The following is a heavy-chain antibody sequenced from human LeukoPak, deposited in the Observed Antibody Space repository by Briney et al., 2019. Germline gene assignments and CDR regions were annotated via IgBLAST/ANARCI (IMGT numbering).Heavy chain of an antibody. D-gene: IGHD3-9*01. CDR2: TSGSVGHT. CDR1: GFTSTNYA. CDR3: AKSNTYYDILTGYYNVKDFAS. V-gene: IGHV3-23*01. J-gene: IGHJ4*02. Sequence: ARSLTLSCAASGFTSTNYAMSCVRQAQRKGLGWVSATSGSVGHTYYADSVKGRFTISRDNSKDTLYLQMNSLRAEDTAVYYCAKSNTYYDILTGYYNVKDFASWRQGTLVTVSS.